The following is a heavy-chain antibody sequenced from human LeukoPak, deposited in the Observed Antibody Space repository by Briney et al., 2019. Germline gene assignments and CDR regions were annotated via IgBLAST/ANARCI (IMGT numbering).Heavy chain of an antibody. CDR2: ISGSGGST. V-gene: IGHV3-23*01. J-gene: IGHJ4*02. D-gene: IGHD6-19*01. Sequence: GGSLRLSCAASGFTFSSYAMSWVRQAPGKGLEWVSAISGSGGSTYYADSVKGRFTISRDNSKNTLYLQTNSLRAEDTAVYYCAKDWDSSGWYFFDYWGQGTLVTVSS. CDR3: AKDWDSSGWYFFDY. CDR1: GFTFSSYA.